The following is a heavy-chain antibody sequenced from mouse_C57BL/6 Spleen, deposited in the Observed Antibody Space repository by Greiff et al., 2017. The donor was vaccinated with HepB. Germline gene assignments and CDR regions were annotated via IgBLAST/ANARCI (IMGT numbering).Heavy chain of an antibody. CDR1: GYTFTSYW. CDR2: IDPSDSET. V-gene: IGHV1-52*01. D-gene: IGHD1-1*01. J-gene: IGHJ3*01. Sequence: VQLQQPGAELVRPGSSVKLSCKASGYTFTSYWMHWVKQRPIQGLEWIGNIDPSDSETHYNQKFKDKATWTVDKSSSTAYMQLSSLTSEDSAVYYCARGDYYGSSYWFAYWGQGTLVTVSA. CDR3: ARGDYYGSSYWFAY.